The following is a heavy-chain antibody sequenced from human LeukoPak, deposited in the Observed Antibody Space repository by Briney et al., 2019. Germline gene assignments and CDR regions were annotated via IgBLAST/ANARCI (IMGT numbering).Heavy chain of an antibody. D-gene: IGHD3-10*01. Sequence: GGSLRLSCAASGFTVSSNYMSWVRQAPGKGLEWVSVIYSGGSTYYAASVKGRFTIFRDNSKNTLYLQMNSLRAEDTAVYYCARGPLWFGESRAFDIWGQGTMVTVSS. CDR1: GFTVSSNY. J-gene: IGHJ3*02. CDR2: IYSGGST. V-gene: IGHV3-53*01. CDR3: ARGPLWFGESRAFDI.